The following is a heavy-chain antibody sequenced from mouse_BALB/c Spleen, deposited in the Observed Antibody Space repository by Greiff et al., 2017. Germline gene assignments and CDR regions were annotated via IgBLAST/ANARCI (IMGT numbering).Heavy chain of an antibody. CDR2: ISSGGSYT. J-gene: IGHJ4*01. CDR1: GFTFSSYG. V-gene: IGHV5-6*02. Sequence: DVMLVESGGDLVKPGGSLKLSCAASGFTFSSYGMSWVRQTPDKRLEWVATISSGGSYTYYPDSVKGRFTISRDNAKNTLYLQMSSLKSEDTAMYYCARRGYGSSYFYAMDYWGQGTSVAVSS. D-gene: IGHD1-1*01. CDR3: ARRGYGSSYFYAMDY.